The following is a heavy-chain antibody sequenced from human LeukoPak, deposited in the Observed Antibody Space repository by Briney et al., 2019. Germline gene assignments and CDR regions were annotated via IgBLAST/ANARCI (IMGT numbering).Heavy chain of an antibody. CDR3: ARKGYYGSGTYLDY. D-gene: IGHD3-10*01. CDR1: GFTFDDYG. CDR2: INWNGDRT. V-gene: IGHV3-20*04. J-gene: IGHJ4*02. Sequence: GESLKISCAASGFTFDDYGMSWVRQAPGKGLEWVSGINWNGDRTGYADSVRGRFTISRDNAKNSLYLQMNSLRAEDTALYYCARKGYYGSGTYLDYWGQGTLVTVSS.